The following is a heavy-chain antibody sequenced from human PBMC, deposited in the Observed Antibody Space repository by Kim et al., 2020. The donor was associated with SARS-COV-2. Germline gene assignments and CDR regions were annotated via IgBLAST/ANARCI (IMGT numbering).Heavy chain of an antibody. J-gene: IGHJ4*02. CDR3: ARGPQYFFDLDS. D-gene: IGHD2-2*01. Sequence: SETLSLTCTVSGGSINNYYWSWVRQPAGKGLEWIGRIYTSGSTDYDPSFKSRVTMSVDMSKNQFSLKLTSVTAADSAVYYCARGPQYFFDLDSWGQGTLVTVSS. V-gene: IGHV4-4*07. CDR1: GGSINNYY. CDR2: IYTSGST.